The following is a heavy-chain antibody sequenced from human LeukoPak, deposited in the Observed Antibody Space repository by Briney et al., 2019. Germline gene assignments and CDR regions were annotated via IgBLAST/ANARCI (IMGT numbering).Heavy chain of an antibody. D-gene: IGHD4-11*01. Sequence: SETLSLTCTVSGGSISSYYWSWIRQPPGKGLEWIGYIYYSGSTNYNPSLKSRVTISVDTSKNQFSLKLSSVTAADTAVYYCARMSFSDPDYPYDNYYYYYGMDVWGQGTTVTVSS. V-gene: IGHV4-59*08. CDR3: ARMSFSDPDYPYDNYYYYYGMDV. CDR1: GGSISSYY. CDR2: IYYSGST. J-gene: IGHJ6*02.